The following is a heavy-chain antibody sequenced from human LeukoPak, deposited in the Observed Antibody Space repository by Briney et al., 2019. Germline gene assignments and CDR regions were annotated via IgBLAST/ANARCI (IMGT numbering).Heavy chain of an antibody. CDR1: GFTFDDYA. CDR3: AGTYYDILTGYYGDY. V-gene: IGHV3-9*01. Sequence: GGSLRLSCAASGFTFDDYAMHWVRQAPGKGLEWVSGISWNSGSIGYADSVKGRFTISRDNAKNSLYLQMNSLRAEDTALYYCAGTYYDILTGYYGDYWGQGTLVTVSS. CDR2: ISWNSGSI. J-gene: IGHJ4*02. D-gene: IGHD3-9*01.